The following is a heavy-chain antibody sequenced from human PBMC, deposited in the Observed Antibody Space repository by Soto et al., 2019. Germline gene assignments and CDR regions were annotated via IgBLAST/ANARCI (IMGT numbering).Heavy chain of an antibody. CDR3: ARDKHRQQVGGNYYYILDV. D-gene: IGHD2-15*01. V-gene: IGHV1-69*12. J-gene: IGHJ6*02. Sequence: QVQLMQSGAEVKKPGSSVKVSCKASGGTFSTSAISWVRQAPGEGLEWVGGIMPVFATPDYAQKFQGRVTISADESTTTAYLELTSLTTDDTAVYYCARDKHRQQVGGNYYYILDVWGQGTGITVSS. CDR1: GGTFSTSA. CDR2: IMPVFATP.